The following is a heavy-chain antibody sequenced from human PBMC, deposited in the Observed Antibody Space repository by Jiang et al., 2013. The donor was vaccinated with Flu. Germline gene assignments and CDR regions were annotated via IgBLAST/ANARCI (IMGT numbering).Heavy chain of an antibody. V-gene: IGHV4-31*03. CDR1: GGSISSGGYY. J-gene: IGHJ4*02. Sequence: GLVKPSQTLSLTCTVSGGSISSGGYYWSWIRQHPGKGLEWIGYIYYSGSTYYNPSLKSRVTISVDTSKNQFSLKLSSVTAADTAVYYCARTEYSSSSIHYWGQGTLVTVSS. CDR3: ARTEYSSSSIHY. CDR2: IYYSGST. D-gene: IGHD6-6*01.